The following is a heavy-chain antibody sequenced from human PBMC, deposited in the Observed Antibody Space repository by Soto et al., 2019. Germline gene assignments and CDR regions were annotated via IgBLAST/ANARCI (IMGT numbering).Heavy chain of an antibody. Sequence: VQLVESGGGLVQPGGSLRLSCAASGFTFSSYWMSWVRQAPGKGLEWVANIKQDGSEKYYVDSVKGRFTISRDNAKNSLYLQMNSLRAEDTAVYYCAREPPYCSSTSCPPWGQGTLVTVSS. V-gene: IGHV3-7*05. CDR1: GFTFSSYW. D-gene: IGHD2-2*01. J-gene: IGHJ5*02. CDR2: IKQDGSEK. CDR3: AREPPYCSSTSCPP.